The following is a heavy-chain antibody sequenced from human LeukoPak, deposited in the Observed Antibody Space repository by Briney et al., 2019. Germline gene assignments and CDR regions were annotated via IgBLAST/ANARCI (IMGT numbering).Heavy chain of an antibody. CDR1: GFTFSDHY. Sequence: PGGSLRLSCAASGFTFSDHYMDWVRQAPGKGLEWVGRTRNKANSYTTEYAASVKGRFTISRDDSKNSLYLQMNSLKTEDTAVYYCARTYYDFWSGYGYYFDYWGQGTLVTVSS. J-gene: IGHJ4*02. V-gene: IGHV3-72*01. D-gene: IGHD3-3*01. CDR2: TRNKANSYTT. CDR3: ARTYYDFWSGYGYYFDY.